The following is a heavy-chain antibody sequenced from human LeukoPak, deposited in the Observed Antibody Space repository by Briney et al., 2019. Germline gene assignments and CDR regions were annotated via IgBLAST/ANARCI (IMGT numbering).Heavy chain of an antibody. CDR1: GFTFSSYS. D-gene: IGHD3-22*01. CDR3: ARVHDRSGYYLYYMDV. J-gene: IGHJ6*03. Sequence: GGSLRLSCAASGFTFSSYSMNWVRQAPGKGLEWVSGISWNGGSTGYADSVEGRFTISRDNANLYLHMNNLRDEDTALYHCARVHDRSGYYLYYMDVWGKGTTVTISS. CDR2: ISWNGGST. V-gene: IGHV3-20*01.